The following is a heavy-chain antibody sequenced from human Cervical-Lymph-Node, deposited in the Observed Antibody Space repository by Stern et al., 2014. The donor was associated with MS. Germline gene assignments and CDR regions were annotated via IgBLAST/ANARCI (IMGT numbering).Heavy chain of an antibody. Sequence: VQLVESGGGVVQPGRSLRLSCAASGFTFSSYGMHWVRQAPGKGLEWGTLISYDGSTGYYADSVKGLFTISRDNSKNTVYLQMNSLRPEDTAVYYCARPRRPYFFRGNHHYYGMDVWGQGTRVSVSS. J-gene: IGHJ6*02. CDR2: ISYDGSTG. D-gene: IGHD2/OR15-2a*01. CDR3: ARPRRPYFFRGNHHYYGMDV. V-gene: IGHV3-30*03. CDR1: GFTFSSYG.